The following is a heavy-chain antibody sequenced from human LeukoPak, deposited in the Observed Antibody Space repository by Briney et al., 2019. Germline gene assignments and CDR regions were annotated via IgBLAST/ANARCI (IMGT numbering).Heavy chain of an antibody. V-gene: IGHV4-61*01. CDR1: VGSVSSGSYY. CDR3: ARDGWFGEGDYFDY. D-gene: IGHD3-10*01. J-gene: IGHJ4*02. Sequence: SETLSLTCTVSVGSVSSGSYYWSWVRQPPGEVRELIWYIYYSGTTYYNPSRKSRDTISVDTSKNQFSLKLSSVTAADPDVYYCARDGWFGEGDYFDYWGQGNLVTASS. CDR2: IYYSGTT.